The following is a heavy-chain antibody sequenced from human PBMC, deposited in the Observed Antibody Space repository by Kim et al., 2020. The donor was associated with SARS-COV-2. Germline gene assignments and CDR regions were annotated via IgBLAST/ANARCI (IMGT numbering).Heavy chain of an antibody. CDR1: GFMFSACA. CDR2: ISHNGRDT. V-gene: IGHV3-23*01. Sequence: GGSLRLSCAASGFMFSACAMDWVRQAPGKGLQWVSSISHNGRDTYYIDSVKGRFTISRDDSTDTLYLEMNSLRADDTAVYFCAKDIYDYSGMDVWGQGTMVTVSS. J-gene: IGHJ6*02. CDR3: AKDIYDYSGMDV.